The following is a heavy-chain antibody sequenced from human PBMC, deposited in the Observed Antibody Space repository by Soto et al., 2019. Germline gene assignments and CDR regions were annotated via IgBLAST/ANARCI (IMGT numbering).Heavy chain of an antibody. V-gene: IGHV1-46*03. J-gene: IGHJ2*01. CDR3: ASRGWEEVTTDPVRLWYFDL. CDR2: INPSGGST. Sequence: ASVKVSCKASGYTFTSYYMHWVRQAPGQGLERMGIINPSGGSTSYAQKFQGRVTMTRDTSTSTVYMELSSLRSEDTAVYYCASRGWEEVTTDPVRLWYFDLWGRGTLVTVSS. CDR1: GYTFTSYY. D-gene: IGHD4-17*01.